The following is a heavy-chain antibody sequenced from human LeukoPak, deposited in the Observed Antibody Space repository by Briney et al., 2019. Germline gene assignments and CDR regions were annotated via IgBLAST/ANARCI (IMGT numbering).Heavy chain of an antibody. Sequence: GGSLRLSCAASGFTLSSYWMSWVRQAPGRGLEWVAVISYDGNKKYYADSVKGRFTIFRDNSKNTVYLQMNSLRVEDTAVYYCAKSLYGGCDYWGQGTVVTVSS. V-gene: IGHV3-30*18. CDR2: ISYDGNKK. CDR3: AKSLYGGCDY. J-gene: IGHJ4*02. D-gene: IGHD3-16*02. CDR1: GFTLSSYW.